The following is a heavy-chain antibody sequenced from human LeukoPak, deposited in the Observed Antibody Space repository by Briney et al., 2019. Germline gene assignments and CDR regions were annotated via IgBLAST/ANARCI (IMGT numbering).Heavy chain of an antibody. CDR1: GFTFDDYA. CDR3: AKDFNPPKYSGRNYYYYGMDV. CDR2: ISWNSGSI. V-gene: IGHV3-9*01. J-gene: IGHJ6*02. D-gene: IGHD1-26*01. Sequence: PGGSLRLSCAASGFTFDDYAMHWVRQAPGKGLEWVSGISWNSGSIGYADSVKGRFTISRDNAKNSLYLQMNSLRAEDTALYYCAKDFNPPKYSGRNYYYYGMDVWGQGTTVTVSS.